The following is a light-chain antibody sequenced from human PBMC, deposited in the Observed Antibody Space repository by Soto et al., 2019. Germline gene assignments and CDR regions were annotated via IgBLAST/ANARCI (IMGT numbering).Light chain of an antibody. CDR1: QSVSSN. CDR3: QQYNNWPLT. CDR2: GAS. J-gene: IGKJ5*01. Sequence: EIVLTQSPATLSLSPGERATLSCRASQSVSSNLAWYQQKPGQAPRLLIYGASSRATGIPVRFSGSGSGTEFTLTISSLQSEDFAVYYCQQYNNWPLTFGQGTRLEN. V-gene: IGKV3-15*01.